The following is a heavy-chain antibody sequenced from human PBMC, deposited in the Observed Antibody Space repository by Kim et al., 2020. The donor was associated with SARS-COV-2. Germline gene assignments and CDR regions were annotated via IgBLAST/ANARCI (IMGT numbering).Heavy chain of an antibody. Sequence: ASVKVSCKASGYTFTSYAMHWVRQAPGQRLEWMGWINAGNGNTKYSQKFQGRVTITRDTSASTAYMELSSLRSEGTAVYYCARDLYSSSPLQDYYYYYGMDVWGQGTTVTVSS. CDR3: ARDLYSSSPLQDYYYYYGMDV. CDR1: GYTFTSYA. D-gene: IGHD6-13*01. CDR2: INAGNGNT. J-gene: IGHJ6*02. V-gene: IGHV1-3*01.